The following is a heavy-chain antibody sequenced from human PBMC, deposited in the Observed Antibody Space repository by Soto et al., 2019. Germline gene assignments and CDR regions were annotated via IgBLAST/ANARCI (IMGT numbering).Heavy chain of an antibody. CDR1: GYTFTSYG. CDR3: AGVLICSGGSCYTLFDY. D-gene: IGHD2-15*01. Sequence: QVQLVQSGAEVKKPGASVKVSCKASGYTFTSYGISWVRQAPGQGLEWMGWISAYNGNTNYAQKLQGRVTMTTDTSTSTAYMGRRSLRSDDTAVYYCAGVLICSGGSCYTLFDYWGQGTLVTVSS. J-gene: IGHJ4*02. CDR2: ISAYNGNT. V-gene: IGHV1-18*01.